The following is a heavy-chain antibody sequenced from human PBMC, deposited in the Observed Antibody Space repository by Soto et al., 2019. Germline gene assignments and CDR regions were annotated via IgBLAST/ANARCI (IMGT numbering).Heavy chain of an antibody. CDR2: ISGSGGST. J-gene: IGHJ5*02. D-gene: IGHD5-18*01. CDR3: AKDRTGGDNYGFNWFDP. V-gene: IGHV3-23*01. CDR1: GFTFSNYA. Sequence: PGGSLRLSCAASGFTFSNYAMNWVRQAPGKGLEWVSTISGSGGSTYYADSVKGRFTISRDNSKNTLYLQMNSLRAEDTAVYYCAKDRTGGDNYGFNWFDPWGQGTLVTVSS.